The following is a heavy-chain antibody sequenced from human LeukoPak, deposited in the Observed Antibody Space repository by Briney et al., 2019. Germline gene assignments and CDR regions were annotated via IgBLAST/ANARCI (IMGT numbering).Heavy chain of an antibody. V-gene: IGHV4-4*07. CDR1: GGSISSYY. Sequence: SETLSLTCTVSGGSISSYYWSWLRQPAGKGLEWIGRIYTSGSTNYNPSLKSRVTMSVDTSKNQFSLKLSSVTVADTAVYYGARETYYYGSGSYLIDYWGQGTLVTVSS. CDR3: ARETYYYGSGSYLIDY. D-gene: IGHD3-10*01. J-gene: IGHJ4*02. CDR2: IYTSGST.